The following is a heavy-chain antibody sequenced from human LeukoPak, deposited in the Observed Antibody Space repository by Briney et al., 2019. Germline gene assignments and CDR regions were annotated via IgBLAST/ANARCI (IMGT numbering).Heavy chain of an antibody. J-gene: IGHJ4*02. CDR1: GVSISSYY. Sequence: PSETLSLTCTVSGVSISSYYWSWIRQPPGKGLEWIGYIYYSGSTNYNPSLKSRVTISVDTSKNQFSLKLSSVTAADTAVYYCARYFPTTLYSSAGGPFDYWGQGTLVTVSS. CDR3: ARYFPTTLYSSAGGPFDY. V-gene: IGHV4-59*01. D-gene: IGHD3-16*01. CDR2: IYYSGST.